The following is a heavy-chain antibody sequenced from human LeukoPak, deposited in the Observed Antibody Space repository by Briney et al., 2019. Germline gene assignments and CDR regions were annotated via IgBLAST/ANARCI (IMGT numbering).Heavy chain of an antibody. Sequence: PSETLSLTCTVSGGSVSSGSYYWSWLRQPPGKGLEWIGYIYYSGSTNYNPSLKSRVTISVDTSKNQFSLKLSSVTAADTAVYYCSRVVVAAAGVYYFDYWGQGTLVTVSS. CDR3: SRVVVAAAGVYYFDY. D-gene: IGHD6-13*01. CDR1: GGSVSSGSYY. V-gene: IGHV4-61*01. CDR2: IYYSGST. J-gene: IGHJ4*02.